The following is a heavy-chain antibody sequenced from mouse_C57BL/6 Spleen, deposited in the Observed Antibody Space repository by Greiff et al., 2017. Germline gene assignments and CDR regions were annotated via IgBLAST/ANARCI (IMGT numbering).Heavy chain of an antibody. CDR3: AREGTTVVAKRDY. Sequence: QVQLQQSGAELVKPGASVKMSCKASGYTFTSYWITWVKQRPGQGLEWIGDIYPGSGSTNYNEKFKSKATLTVDTSSSTAYMQLSSLTSEDSAVYYCAREGTTVVAKRDYWGQGTSVTVSS. CDR1: GYTFTSYW. J-gene: IGHJ4*01. V-gene: IGHV1-55*01. D-gene: IGHD1-1*01. CDR2: IYPGSGST.